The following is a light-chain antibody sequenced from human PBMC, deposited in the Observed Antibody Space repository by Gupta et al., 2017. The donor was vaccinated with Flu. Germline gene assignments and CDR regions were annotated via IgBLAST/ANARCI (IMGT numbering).Light chain of an antibody. V-gene: IGKV1-39*01. CDR3: QQTYSSWYT. CDR2: GAS. J-gene: IGKJ2*01. Sequence: GDRVAITCRASQTVGISVNGYQQKPGQAPKLLIYGASSVQSGVPSRFSGRGSGTDFTLAISSLQREDFAVYYCQQTYSSWYTFGQGTTLEI. CDR1: QTVGIS.